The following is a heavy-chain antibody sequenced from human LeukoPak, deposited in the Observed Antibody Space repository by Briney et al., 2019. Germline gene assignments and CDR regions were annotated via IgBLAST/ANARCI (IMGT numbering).Heavy chain of an antibody. D-gene: IGHD2-15*01. J-gene: IGHJ4*03. CDR1: GYSFTAYY. CDR2: IDTNSGAA. CDR3: AREGSCCGDRCYLQRVGS. V-gene: IGHV1-2*02. Sequence: ASVTVSCTVSGYSFTAYYMHWVRQAPGQGLEWMGWIDTNSGAAKYAQTFQGRFTITRDTSIDTAYMELKSLMSDDTAIYYCAREGSCCGDRCYLQRVGSWGPGNLGTGSS.